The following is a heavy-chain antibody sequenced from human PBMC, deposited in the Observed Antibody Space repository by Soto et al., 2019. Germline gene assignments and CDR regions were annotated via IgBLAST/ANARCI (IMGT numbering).Heavy chain of an antibody. CDR3: ARDRYAPGAFNWFDP. D-gene: IGHD2-2*01. CDR1: GFTFSSYW. Sequence: GGSLRLSCAASGFTFSSYWMHWVRQAPGKGLVWVSRINSDGSSTSYADSVKGRFTISRDNAKNTLYLQMNSLRAEDTAVYYCARDRYAPGAFNWFDPWGQGTLVTVSS. CDR2: INSDGSST. V-gene: IGHV3-74*01. J-gene: IGHJ5*02.